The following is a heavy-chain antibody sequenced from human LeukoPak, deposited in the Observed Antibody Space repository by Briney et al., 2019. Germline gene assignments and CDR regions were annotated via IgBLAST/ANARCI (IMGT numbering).Heavy chain of an antibody. D-gene: IGHD3-22*01. CDR2: INHSGST. CDR1: GGSFSGYY. V-gene: IGHV4-34*01. CDR3: ARDRDYYDSSGQLYYYYYMDV. Sequence: SETLSLTCAVYGGSFSGYYWSWIRQPPGKGLEWIGEINHSGSTNYNPSLKSRVTISVDTSKNQFSLKLSSVTAADTAVYYCARDRDYYDSSGQLYYYYYMDVWGKGTTVTVSS. J-gene: IGHJ6*03.